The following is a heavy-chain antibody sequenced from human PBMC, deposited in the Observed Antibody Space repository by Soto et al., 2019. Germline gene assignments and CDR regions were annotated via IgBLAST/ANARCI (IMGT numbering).Heavy chain of an antibody. J-gene: IGHJ6*02. CDR2: ISYDGSNK. D-gene: IGHD1-1*01. V-gene: IGHV3-30-3*01. CDR3: ARDRLRYNWNDFPYYYYGMDV. Sequence: QVQLVESGGGVVQPGRSLRLSCAASGFTFSSYAMHWVRQAPGKGLERVAVISYDGSNKYYADSVKGRFTIPRDNSKNTLYLQMNSLRAEDTAVYYCARDRLRYNWNDFPYYYYGMDVWGQGTTVTVSS. CDR1: GFTFSSYA.